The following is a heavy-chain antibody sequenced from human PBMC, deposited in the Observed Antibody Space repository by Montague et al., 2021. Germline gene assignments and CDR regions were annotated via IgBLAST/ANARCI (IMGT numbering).Heavy chain of an antibody. Sequence: HSLIYTVSGDSISSKYFWIWVRQPLGTGLEWVGEIYHGTTSYSPSLKGRLTVSMDTSKNQFSLKLSSVTAADTAIYYCAVGSESAWELLHHWGQGILVTVSS. V-gene: IGHV4-4*02. CDR3: AVGSESAWELLHH. CDR1: GDSISSKYF. CDR2: IYHGTT. D-gene: IGHD1-26*01. J-gene: IGHJ5*02.